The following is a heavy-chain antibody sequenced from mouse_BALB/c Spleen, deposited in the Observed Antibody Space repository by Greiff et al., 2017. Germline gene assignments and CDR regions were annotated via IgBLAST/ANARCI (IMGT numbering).Heavy chain of an antibody. D-gene: IGHD1-1*01. CDR2: ISSGGST. Sequence: EVQRVESGGGLVKPGGSLKLSCAASGFTFSSYAMSWVRQTPEKRLEWVASISSGGSTYYPDSVKGRFTISRDNARNILYLQMSSLRSEDTAMYYCARRDYYGSSYRTWFAYWGQGTLVTVSA. CDR3: ARRDYYGSSYRTWFAY. J-gene: IGHJ3*01. CDR1: GFTFSSYA. V-gene: IGHV5-6-5*01.